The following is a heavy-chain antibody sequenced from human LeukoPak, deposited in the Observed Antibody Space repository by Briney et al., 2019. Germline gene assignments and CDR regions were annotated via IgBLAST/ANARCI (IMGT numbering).Heavy chain of an antibody. Sequence: ASVKVSCRASGYTFTDYYMLWVRQAPGQGLEWMGWIVTNNGGTNYAQNFKGRVTMTRDTSVSTAYVEVSDLKSDDTAVYYCARGGPHHGFDIWAQGTMVTVSS. V-gene: IGHV1-2*02. CDR1: GYTFTDYY. J-gene: IGHJ3*02. CDR2: IVTNNGGT. CDR3: ARGGPHHGFDI.